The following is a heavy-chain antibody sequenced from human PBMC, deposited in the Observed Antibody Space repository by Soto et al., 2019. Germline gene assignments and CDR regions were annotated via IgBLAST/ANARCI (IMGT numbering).Heavy chain of an antibody. CDR3: ASRGNYYGSGGDY. V-gene: IGHV4-34*01. CDR2: INHSGST. CDR1: GGSFSGYY. Sequence: SETLSLTCAVYGGSFSGYYWSWIRQPPGKGLEWIGEINHSGSTNYNPSLKSRVTISVDTSKNQFSLKLSSVTAADTAVYYCASRGNYYGSGGDYWGQGTLVTVSS. D-gene: IGHD3-10*01. J-gene: IGHJ4*02.